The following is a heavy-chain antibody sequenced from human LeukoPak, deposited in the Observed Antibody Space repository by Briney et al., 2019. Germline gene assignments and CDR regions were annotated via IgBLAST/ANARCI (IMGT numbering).Heavy chain of an antibody. J-gene: IGHJ4*02. D-gene: IGHD1-14*01. CDR2: ISSSTIYI. V-gene: IGHV3-21*06. CDR3: ARENSGEGFDY. Sequence: TGGSLRLSCAASGFTFSSYSMNWVCQAPGKGLEWVSSISSSTIYIYDADSVKGRFTISRDNAKNTLYLEMNSLRAEDTAMYYCARENSGEGFDYWSQGTLVTVSS. CDR1: GFTFSSYS.